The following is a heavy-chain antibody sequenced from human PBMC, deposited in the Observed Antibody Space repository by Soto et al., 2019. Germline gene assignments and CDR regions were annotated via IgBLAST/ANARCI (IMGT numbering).Heavy chain of an antibody. V-gene: IGHV1-69*10. Sequence: SLKVSCKVSGGSFGTYTLTCVRQAPWQGLEWMGGIIPMFGIINYAQKFQGRVTITADRSTTTAYMELISLRSDDTAVYYCAILTPITGVYWGQGAQVTVSS. D-gene: IGHD5-12*01. CDR2: IIPMFGII. CDR3: AILTPITGVY. J-gene: IGHJ4*02. CDR1: GGSFGTYT.